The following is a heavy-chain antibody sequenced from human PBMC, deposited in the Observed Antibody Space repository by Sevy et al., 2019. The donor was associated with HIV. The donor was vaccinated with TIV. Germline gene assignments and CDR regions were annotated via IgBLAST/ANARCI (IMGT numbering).Heavy chain of an antibody. CDR1: GGTFTNHI. CDR2: GLPIFGTT. Sequence: ASVKVSCQTSGGTFTNHIIIWVRQAPGHKVEWVGGGLPIFGTTNYAQKFRGRVTFIADTSTSTVYIELSRLRSDDTAFYYCAKGMELSLTLNQVPPTAFESWGQGTLVTVS. D-gene: IGHD3-16*02. CDR3: AKGMELSLTLNQVPPTAFES. V-gene: IGHV1-69*06. J-gene: IGHJ4*02.